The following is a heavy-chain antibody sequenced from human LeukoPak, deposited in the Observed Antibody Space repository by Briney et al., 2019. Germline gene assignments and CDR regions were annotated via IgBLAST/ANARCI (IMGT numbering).Heavy chain of an antibody. J-gene: IGHJ4*02. D-gene: IGHD3-22*01. CDR2: IWYDGSNK. V-gene: IGHV3-33*08. CDR1: GLTFSSHW. Sequence: PGGSLRLSCAASGLTFSSHWMHWVRQAPGKGLEWVAVIWYDGSNKYYADSVKGRFTISRDNSKNTLYLQMNSLRAEDTAVYYCARLYYYDSSGLDYWGQGTLVTVSS. CDR3: ARLYYYDSSGLDY.